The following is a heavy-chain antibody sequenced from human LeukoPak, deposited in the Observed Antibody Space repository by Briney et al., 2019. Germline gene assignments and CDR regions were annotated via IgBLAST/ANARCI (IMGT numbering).Heavy chain of an antibody. Sequence: GGSLRLSCAASGFTFSSYSMNWVRQAPGKGLEWVSAISGSGGSTYYADSVKGRFTISRDNSKNTLYLQMNSLRAEDTAVYYCAKDPSYYDSSGYYYFDYWGQGTLVTVSS. CDR3: AKDPSYYDSSGYYYFDY. CDR1: GFTFSSYS. CDR2: ISGSGGST. V-gene: IGHV3-23*01. D-gene: IGHD3-22*01. J-gene: IGHJ4*02.